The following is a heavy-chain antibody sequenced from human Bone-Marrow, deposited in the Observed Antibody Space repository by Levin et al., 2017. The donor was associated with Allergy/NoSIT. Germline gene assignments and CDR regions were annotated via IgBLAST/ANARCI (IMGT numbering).Heavy chain of an antibody. V-gene: IGHV1-2*02. D-gene: IGHD6-19*01. J-gene: IGHJ4*02. Sequence: GESLKISCKASGYTFTGYYMHWVRQAPGQGLEWMGWINSNSGGTNSAQKFQGRVTMTRDTSISTAYMELNSLISDDTAVYYCARSMGYSSGWYLNFDYWGQGTLVTVSS. CDR3: ARSMGYSSGWYLNFDY. CDR2: INSNSGGT. CDR1: GYTFTGYY.